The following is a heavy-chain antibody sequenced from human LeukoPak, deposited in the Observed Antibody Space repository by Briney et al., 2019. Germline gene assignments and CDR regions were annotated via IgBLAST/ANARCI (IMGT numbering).Heavy chain of an antibody. D-gene: IGHD3-22*01. V-gene: IGHV3-21*01. J-gene: IGHJ3*02. Sequence: GGSLRLSCVASGFIFSSYSMNWVRQAPGEGLEWVSSITSSSTYMYYVDSAKGRFTISRDNAKRSLYLQMYGLRAEDTAVYYCARARIRPYYYDTSGYRNDAFDIWGQGTMVTVSS. CDR1: GFIFSSYS. CDR2: ITSSSTYM. CDR3: ARARIRPYYYDTSGYRNDAFDI.